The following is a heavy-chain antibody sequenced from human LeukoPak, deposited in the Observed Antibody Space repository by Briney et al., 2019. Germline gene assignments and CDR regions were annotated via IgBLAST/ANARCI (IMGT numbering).Heavy chain of an antibody. Sequence: SETLSLTCTVSGGSISSYYWSWIRQPPGKGLEWIGYIYYSGSTNYNPSLKSRVTISVDTSKNQFSLKLSSVTAADTAVCYCARHLGSTMITFGGVIGTPWFDPWGQGTLVTVSS. CDR1: GGSISSYY. D-gene: IGHD3-16*02. J-gene: IGHJ5*02. CDR3: ARHLGSTMITFGGVIGTPWFDP. V-gene: IGHV4-59*08. CDR2: IYYSGST.